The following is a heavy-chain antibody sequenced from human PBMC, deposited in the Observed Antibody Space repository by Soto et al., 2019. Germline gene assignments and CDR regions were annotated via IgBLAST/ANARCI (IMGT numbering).Heavy chain of an antibody. J-gene: IGHJ6*02. CDR1: GGSFSGYY. CDR3: ARDNVVVTPIHYYHYGMDV. Sequence: SETLSLTCAVYGGSFSGYYWSWIRQPPGKGLEWIGEINHSGSTNYNPSLKSRVSISVDTSKNQFSLKLSSVTAADTAIYYCARDNVVVTPIHYYHYGMDVWGQGTTVTVSS. CDR2: INHSGST. D-gene: IGHD2-15*01. V-gene: IGHV4-34*01.